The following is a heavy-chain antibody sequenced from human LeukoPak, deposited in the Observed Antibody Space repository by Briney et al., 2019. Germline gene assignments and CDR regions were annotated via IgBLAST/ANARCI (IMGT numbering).Heavy chain of an antibody. D-gene: IGHD6-6*01. CDR3: AKEFSSSSGRYFDY. V-gene: IGHV3-74*01. J-gene: IGHJ4*02. CDR1: GFTFSSYW. CDR2: INTEGSDT. Sequence: GGSLRLSCAASGFTFSSYWMHWVRQAPGKGQVWVSRINTEGSDTTYADSVRGRFTISRDNAKNTLYLQMNSLRAEDTAVYYCAKEFSSSSGRYFDYWGQGSLVTVSS.